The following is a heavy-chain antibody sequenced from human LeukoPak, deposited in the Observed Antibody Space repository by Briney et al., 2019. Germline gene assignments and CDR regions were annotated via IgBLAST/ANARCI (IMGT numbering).Heavy chain of an antibody. Sequence: ASVTVSFKTSGYTFTAHYMHWVRQAPGQGLEWMGWINPNSGGTKYAQNFQGRVTMTRDTSIRTFYMELSRLRSDDTAVYYCARDYYDNSGFGAFDIWGQGTMVTVSS. D-gene: IGHD3-22*01. V-gene: IGHV1-2*02. CDR2: INPNSGGT. CDR1: GYTFTAHY. CDR3: ARDYYDNSGFGAFDI. J-gene: IGHJ3*02.